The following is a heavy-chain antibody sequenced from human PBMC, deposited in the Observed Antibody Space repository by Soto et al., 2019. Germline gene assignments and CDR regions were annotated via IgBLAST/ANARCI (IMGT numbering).Heavy chain of an antibody. D-gene: IGHD3-22*01. J-gene: IGHJ4*02. CDR2: INHSGST. Sequence: DYGGSRISQPPGKGLEWIGEINHSGSTNYNPSLKSRVTISVDTSKNQFSLKLSSVTAADTAVYYCARTYDSSGYYYGYWGQGTLVTVSS. CDR3: ARTYDSSGYYYGY. CDR1: DYG. V-gene: IGHV4-34*01.